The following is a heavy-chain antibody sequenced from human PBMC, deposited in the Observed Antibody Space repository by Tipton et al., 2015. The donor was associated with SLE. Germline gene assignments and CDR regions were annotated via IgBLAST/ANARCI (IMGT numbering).Heavy chain of an antibody. CDR2: IYYDGSA. D-gene: IGHD6-6*01. J-gene: IGHJ4*02. Sequence: TLSLTCPVSGVSITTGGFYWDWIRQHPGKGLEWVGYIYYDGSAFYNPSLKGRVSISLDTSKNQFSLKLTSVTAADTALYYCARATIEYSGSSPVDSWGQGTLVTVSS. CDR1: GVSITTGGFY. V-gene: IGHV4-31*03. CDR3: ARATIEYSGSSPVDS.